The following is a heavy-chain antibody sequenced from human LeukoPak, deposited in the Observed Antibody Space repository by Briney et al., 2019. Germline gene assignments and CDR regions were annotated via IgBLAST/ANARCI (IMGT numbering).Heavy chain of an antibody. V-gene: IGHV3-66*02. Sequence: GGSLRLSCAASGFTVSSNYMSWVRQAPGKGLEWVSVIYSGGSTYYADSVKGRFTISRDNSKNTLYLQMNSLRAEDTAVYYCARVVSPTYYYGSGSYYYGMDVWGQGTTVTVSS. CDR1: GFTVSSNY. CDR2: IYSGGST. D-gene: IGHD3-10*01. CDR3: ARVVSPTYYYGSGSYYYGMDV. J-gene: IGHJ6*02.